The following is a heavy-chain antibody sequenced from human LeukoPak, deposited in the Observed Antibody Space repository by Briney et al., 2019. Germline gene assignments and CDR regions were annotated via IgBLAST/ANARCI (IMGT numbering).Heavy chain of an antibody. CDR3: AKELRGYSYGLRNNWFDP. V-gene: IGHV3-23*01. J-gene: IGHJ5*02. Sequence: GGSLRLSCAASGFTFSDYAMSWVRQAPGRGLEWVSAISASGGRTYYADSVKGRFTISRDNSKNTLYLQMNSLRAEDTAVYYCAKELRGYSYGLRNNWFDPWGQGTLVTVSS. D-gene: IGHD5-18*01. CDR2: ISASGGRT. CDR1: GFTFSDYA.